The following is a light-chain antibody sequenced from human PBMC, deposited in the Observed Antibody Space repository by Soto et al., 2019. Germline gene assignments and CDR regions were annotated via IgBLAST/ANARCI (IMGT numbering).Light chain of an antibody. V-gene: IGLV2-14*01. Sequence: QSALTQPASVSGSPGQSITISCTGTSSDVGGYNYVSWYQQHPGKAPKLMIYDVTTRPSGVSNRFSGSKSGNTASLTISGLQAEDEADYYCCSYTSSTTSVFGTGTKLTVL. CDR3: CSYTSSTTSV. CDR1: SSDVGGYNY. J-gene: IGLJ1*01. CDR2: DVT.